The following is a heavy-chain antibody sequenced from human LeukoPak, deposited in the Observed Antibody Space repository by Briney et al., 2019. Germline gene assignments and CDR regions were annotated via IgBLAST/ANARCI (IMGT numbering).Heavy chain of an antibody. CDR3: AKGSIAARPLYYFDF. CDR1: GGSISSYY. J-gene: IGHJ4*02. V-gene: IGHV4-59*01. CDR2: IYYSGGT. D-gene: IGHD6-6*01. Sequence: PSETLSLTCTVSGGSISSYYWSWIRQPPGKGLEWIGYIYYSGGTSYNPSLKSRVTISVDTSKNQFSLKLNSVTAADTAVYYCAKGSIAARPLYYFDFWGQGTLVTVSS.